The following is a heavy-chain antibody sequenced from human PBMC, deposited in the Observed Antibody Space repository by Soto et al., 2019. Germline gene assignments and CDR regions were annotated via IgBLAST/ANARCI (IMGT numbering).Heavy chain of an antibody. CDR2: ISGSGGGT. CDR3: AKDSGSHPY. D-gene: IGHD1-26*01. Sequence: EVQLLESGGGLVQPGGSLRLSCAASGFTFSSYAMSWVRQAPGKGLEWVSAISGSGGGTYYEDSVKGRFTIARDNSKNTLYVQMNSLRAEDTAVYYCAKDSGSHPYWGQGTLVTVSS. CDR1: GFTFSSYA. V-gene: IGHV3-23*01. J-gene: IGHJ4*02.